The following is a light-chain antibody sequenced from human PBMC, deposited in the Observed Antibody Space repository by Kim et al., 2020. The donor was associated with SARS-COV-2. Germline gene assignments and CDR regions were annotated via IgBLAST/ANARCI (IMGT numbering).Light chain of an antibody. CDR2: GVS. J-gene: IGKJ2*01. CDR1: QSVSSSY. Sequence: LSPGERATLSCRASQSVSSSYLAWYQQKPGQAPRLLIYGVSSRATGIPDRFSGSGSGTDFTLTISRPEPEDFAVYYCQDYGGSLFTFGQGTKLEI. CDR3: QDYGGSLFT. V-gene: IGKV3-20*01.